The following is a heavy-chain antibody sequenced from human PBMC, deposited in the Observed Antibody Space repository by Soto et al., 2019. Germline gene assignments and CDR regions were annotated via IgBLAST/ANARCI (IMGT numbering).Heavy chain of an antibody. V-gene: IGHV4-30-2*01. CDR1: GGSISSGGYS. J-gene: IGHJ5*02. CDR2: IYHSGST. CDR3: ARGVSNGVGNWFDP. D-gene: IGHD2-8*01. Sequence: KSSETLSLTCAVSGGSISSGGYSWSWIRQPPGKGLEWIGYIYHSGSTYYNPSLKSRVTISVDRSKNQFSLKLSSVTAADTAVYYCARGVSNGVGNWFDPWGQGTLVTVSS.